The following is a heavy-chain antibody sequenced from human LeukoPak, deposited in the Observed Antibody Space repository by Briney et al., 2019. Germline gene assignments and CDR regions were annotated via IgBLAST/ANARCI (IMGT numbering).Heavy chain of an antibody. CDR2: IGTYNGDT. CDR3: AKVRSPYYYASGSPAVDGMDV. J-gene: IGHJ6*02. CDR1: GYTFITYG. D-gene: IGHD3-10*01. Sequence: RASVKVSCKASGYTFITYGISWVRQAPGQGLEWMGWIGTYNGDTNYAQRFQGRVTMTTDTATNTAYMELESLTSGDTAVYYCAKVRSPYYYASGSPAVDGMDVWGQGTTVTVSS. V-gene: IGHV1-18*01.